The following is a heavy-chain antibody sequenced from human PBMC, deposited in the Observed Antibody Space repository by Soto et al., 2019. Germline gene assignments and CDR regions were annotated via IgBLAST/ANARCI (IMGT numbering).Heavy chain of an antibody. J-gene: IGHJ6*02. CDR2: ISASGGSP. Sequence: EVQLLQSGGGLAQPGGSLRLSCVASGFSFSNHVMFWVRQAPGKGLQWVSTISASGGSPYYSDAVRGRFTISRDNSANALYLQSNGLSTDDMALYFCFIGEEVAGILCWAQERHYSCMDVWGQGTTVTVSS. CDR1: GFSFSNHV. CDR3: FIGEEVAGILCWAQERHYSCMDV. D-gene: IGHD6-19*01. V-gene: IGHV3-23*01.